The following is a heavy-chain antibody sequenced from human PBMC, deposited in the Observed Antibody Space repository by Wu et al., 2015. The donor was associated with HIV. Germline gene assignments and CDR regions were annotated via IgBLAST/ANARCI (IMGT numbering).Heavy chain of an antibody. CDR3: ATVADTRGYSPGEWYLDL. J-gene: IGHJ2*01. CDR2: VDPENGQT. CDR1: GFAFINYY. D-gene: IGHD3-22*01. Sequence: VQLVQSGPDVKAPGTSMKVSCKTSGFAFINYYISWVQQAPGKGLKWMGFVDPENGQTMYAEKFRRRVTITVDRSTNIAYMELSSLRSEDTAVYYCATVADTRGYSPGEWYLDLWGRGTLVTVSS. V-gene: IGHV1-69-2*01.